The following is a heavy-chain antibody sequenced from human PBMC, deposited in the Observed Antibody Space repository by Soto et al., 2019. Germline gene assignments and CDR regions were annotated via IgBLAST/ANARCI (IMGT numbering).Heavy chain of an antibody. CDR2: ISGYNANT. D-gene: IGHD4-17*01. V-gene: IGHV1-18*01. Sequence: QVQLVQSGADVKKPGASVKISCKASGYTFASFGISWVRPAPGQGLEWMGWISGYNANTKSAQNLQGRVTMTTDTSTSTAYMELRSLTSDVTAVYYCARVISDYGDYLDSWGQGTLVTVSS. J-gene: IGHJ4*02. CDR3: ARVISDYGDYLDS. CDR1: GYTFASFG.